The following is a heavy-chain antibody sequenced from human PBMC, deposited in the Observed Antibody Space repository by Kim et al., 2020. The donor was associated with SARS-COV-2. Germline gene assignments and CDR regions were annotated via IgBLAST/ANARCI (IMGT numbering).Heavy chain of an antibody. V-gene: IGHV1-24*01. CDR2: FDPEDGET. D-gene: IGHD5-18*01. Sequence: ASVKVSCKVSGYTLTELSMHWVRQAPGKGLEWMGGFDPEDGETIYAQKFQGRVTMTEDTSTDTAYMELSSRRSEDTAVYYCATGPPIQFGWFDPWGQGTLVTVSS. CDR3: ATGPPIQFGWFDP. CDR1: GYTLTELS. J-gene: IGHJ5*02.